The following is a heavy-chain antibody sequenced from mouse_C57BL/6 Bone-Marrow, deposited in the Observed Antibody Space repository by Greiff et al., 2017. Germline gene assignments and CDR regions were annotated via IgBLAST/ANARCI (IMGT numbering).Heavy chain of an antibody. CDR1: GYTFTSYW. D-gene: IGHD2-2*01. CDR3: ARSDFGYGNSYLDF. J-gene: IGHJ1*03. Sequence: VQLQQPGAELVMPGASVKLSCKASGYTFTSYWMHWVKQRPGRGLEWIGRIDPNSGGTKYNKKFKSKATLTVDKTSSTAYMQLSSLPSEDSAVYYWARSDFGYGNSYLDFGGTGTAVTVTS. V-gene: IGHV1-62-3*01. CDR2: IDPNSGGT.